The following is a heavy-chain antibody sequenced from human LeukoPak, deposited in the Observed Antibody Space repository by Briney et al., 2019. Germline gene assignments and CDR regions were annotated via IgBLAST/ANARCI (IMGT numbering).Heavy chain of an antibody. J-gene: IGHJ4*02. CDR2: INPNSGGT. Sequence: GASVKVSCKASGYTFTGYYMHWVRQAPGQGLEWMGWINPNSGGTNYAQKFQGRVTMTRDTSISTAYMELSRLRSDDTAVYYCARRLRSYYYDSSGYSYLDYWGQGTLVTVSS. CDR1: GYTFTGYY. D-gene: IGHD3-22*01. CDR3: ARRLRSYYYDSSGYSYLDY. V-gene: IGHV1-2*02.